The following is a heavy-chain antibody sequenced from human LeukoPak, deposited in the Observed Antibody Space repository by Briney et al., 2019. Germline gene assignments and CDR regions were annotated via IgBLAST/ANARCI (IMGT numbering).Heavy chain of an antibody. J-gene: IGHJ4*02. CDR2: ISYDGSKK. CDR1: GFTFSSYG. Sequence: GGSLRLSCAASGFTFSSYGMHWVRQAPGKGLEWVAVISYDGSKKYYADSVRGRFTISRDNSKNTLYLQMNSLRAEDTAVYYCAKDTYYYDSSGYVDYWGQGTLVTVSS. D-gene: IGHD3-22*01. V-gene: IGHV3-30*18. CDR3: AKDTYYYDSSGYVDY.